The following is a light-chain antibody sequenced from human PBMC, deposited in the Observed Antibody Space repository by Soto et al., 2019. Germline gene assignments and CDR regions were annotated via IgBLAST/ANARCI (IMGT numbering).Light chain of an antibody. J-gene: IGKJ4*01. CDR1: QGISSY. Sequence: DIQLTQSPSFLSASVGDRVTITCRASQGISSYLAWYQQKPGKAPKLLIYAASTLQSGVPSRFSGSGSGTELTITISSLQPEDFETYYCQQLNSYPFTFGGGTKVDIK. CDR2: AAS. CDR3: QQLNSYPFT. V-gene: IGKV1-9*01.